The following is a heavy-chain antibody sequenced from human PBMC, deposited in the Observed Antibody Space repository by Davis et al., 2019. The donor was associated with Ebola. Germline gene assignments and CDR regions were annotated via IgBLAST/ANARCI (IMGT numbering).Heavy chain of an antibody. D-gene: IGHD5-12*01. Sequence: AASVKVSCKASRGTFSSYTISWVRQAPGQGLEWLGRIIPILGIANYAQKFQGRVTITADKSTSTAYMELSSLRSEDTAVYYCAGGYSGSTPDYWGQGTLVTVSP. V-gene: IGHV1-69*02. CDR1: RGTFSSYT. CDR2: IIPILGIA. CDR3: AGGYSGSTPDY. J-gene: IGHJ4*02.